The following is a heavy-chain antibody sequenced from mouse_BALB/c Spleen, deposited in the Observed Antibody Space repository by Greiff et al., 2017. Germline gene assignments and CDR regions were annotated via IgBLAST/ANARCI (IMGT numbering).Heavy chain of an antibody. D-gene: IGHD1-1*01. CDR2: INPYNGDT. Sequence: VQLKQSGPELVKPGASVKISCKASGYSFTGYFMNWVMQSHGKSLEWIGRINPYNGDTFYNQKFKGKATLTVDKSSSTAHMELRSLASEDSAVYYCARSIITPVSPMDYWGQGTSVTVSS. CDR1: GYSFTGYF. J-gene: IGHJ4*01. V-gene: IGHV1-20*02. CDR3: ARSIITPVSPMDY.